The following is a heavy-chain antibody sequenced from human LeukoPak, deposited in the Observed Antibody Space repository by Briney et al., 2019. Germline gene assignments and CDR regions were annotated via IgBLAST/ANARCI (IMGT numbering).Heavy chain of an antibody. D-gene: IGHD5-12*01. CDR2: IRSSSET. Sequence: PGGSLRLSCAASGFTFSQYSMNWARQAPGKGLEWVSHIRSSSETFYADSVKGRFTISRDNARNSLYLQMNNLRGEDTAIYYCARDAGNSGYGCDLWGQGTLVTVSS. CDR3: ARDAGNSGYGCDL. V-gene: IGHV3-48*01. J-gene: IGHJ5*02. CDR1: GFTFSQYS.